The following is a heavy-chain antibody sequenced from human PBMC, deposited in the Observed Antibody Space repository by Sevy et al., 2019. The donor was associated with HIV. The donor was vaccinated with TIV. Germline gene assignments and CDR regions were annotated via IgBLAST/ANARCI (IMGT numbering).Heavy chain of an antibody. Sequence: GGSLRLSCVASGFTFSSYWMHWVRQAPGKGLVWVSRINSDGSSTSYADSVKGRFTISRDNAKNTLYLQMNSLRAEDTAVYYCARDLSHYDILTGYHPQGFDYWGQGTLVTVSS. CDR2: INSDGSST. CDR1: GFTFSSYW. CDR3: ARDLSHYDILTGYHPQGFDY. V-gene: IGHV3-74*01. J-gene: IGHJ4*02. D-gene: IGHD3-9*01.